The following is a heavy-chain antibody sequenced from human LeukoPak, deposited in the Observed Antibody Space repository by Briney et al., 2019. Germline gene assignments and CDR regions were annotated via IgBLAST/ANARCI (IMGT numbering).Heavy chain of an antibody. CDR1: GFTFNNYA. V-gene: IGHV3-23*01. D-gene: IGHD3-22*01. CDR2: IFGSSGSA. Sequence: GGSLRLSCTASGFTFNNYAMYWVRQAPRKGLEWVAGIFGSSGSAHYADSVKGWFTISRDNSKNTVYLQMDSLRGEDTAVYYCTKTTTGYSSGQYPGWPADHWGQGALVTVSS. CDR3: TKTTTGYSSGQYPGWPADH. J-gene: IGHJ4*02.